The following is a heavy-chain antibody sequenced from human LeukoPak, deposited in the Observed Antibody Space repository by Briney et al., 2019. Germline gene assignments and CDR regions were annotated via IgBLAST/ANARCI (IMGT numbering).Heavy chain of an antibody. CDR1: GFTFSSYG. D-gene: IGHD2-15*01. CDR3: AKDDRRYCSGGSCYSMGFDY. CDR2: ISYDGNNK. J-gene: IGHJ4*02. V-gene: IGHV3-30*18. Sequence: PGRSLRLSCAASGFTFSSYGMYWVRQAPGEGLEWVAVISYDGNNKYYADSVKGRFTISRDNSKNTLYLQMNSLRGEDTAVYYCAKDDRRYCSGGSCYSMGFDYWGQGTLVTVSS.